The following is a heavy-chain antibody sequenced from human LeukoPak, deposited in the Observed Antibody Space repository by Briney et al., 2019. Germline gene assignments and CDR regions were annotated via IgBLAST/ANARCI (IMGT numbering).Heavy chain of an antibody. J-gene: IGHJ4*02. CDR3: AREASGWYYFDY. V-gene: IGHV4-31*03. Sequence: SETLSLTCTVSGGSISSGGHYWSWIRQHPGKGLEWIGYIYYSGSTNYNPSLKGRVTISVDTSKNQFSLKLSSVTAADTAVYYCAREASGWYYFDYWGQGTLVTVSS. CDR1: GGSISSGGHY. D-gene: IGHD6-19*01. CDR2: IYYSGST.